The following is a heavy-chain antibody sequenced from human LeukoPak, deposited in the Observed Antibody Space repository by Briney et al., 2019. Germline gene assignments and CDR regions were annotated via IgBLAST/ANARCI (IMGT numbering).Heavy chain of an antibody. CDR3: ARSRYGSVRYFDN. V-gene: IGHV3-72*01. Sequence: GGSLRLSCAASGITLSDHYMDWVRQVPGKGLEWVGRSRNKVNGYTTEYPASVKGRFTISRDDSNNSLYLQMNGLKTEDTAVYFCARSRYGSVRYFDNWGQGTLVTVSS. J-gene: IGHJ4*02. D-gene: IGHD6-19*01. CDR1: GITLSDHY. CDR2: SRNKVNGYTT.